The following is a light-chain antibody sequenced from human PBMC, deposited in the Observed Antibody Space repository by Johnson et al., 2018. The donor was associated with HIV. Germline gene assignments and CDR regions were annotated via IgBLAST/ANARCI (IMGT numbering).Light chain of an antibody. CDR3: GTWDTRLSAYV. CDR1: SCDIGNNY. V-gene: IGLV1-51*01. CDR2: DNN. J-gene: IGLJ1*01. Sequence: QSMLTQPPSVSAAPGQKVTISCSKSSCDIGNNYVSWHQQFPGTAPKFLIYDNNNRPSGIPDRISGSKSGTSATLGITRLQAGDEADDYCGTWDTRLSAYVFGTGTKVTVL.